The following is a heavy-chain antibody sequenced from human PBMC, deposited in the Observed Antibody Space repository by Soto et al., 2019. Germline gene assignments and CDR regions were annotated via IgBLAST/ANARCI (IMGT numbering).Heavy chain of an antibody. CDR1: GGSISSGGYS. CDR3: ARGDWNWFDP. Sequence: PSETLSLTCAVSGGSISSGGYSWSWIRQPPGKGLEWIGYIYHSGSTYYNPSLKSRVTISVDRSKNQFSLKLSSVTAADTAVYYCARGDWNWFDPWGQGTLVTVSS. V-gene: IGHV4-30-2*01. CDR2: IYHSGST. J-gene: IGHJ5*02. D-gene: IGHD3-9*01.